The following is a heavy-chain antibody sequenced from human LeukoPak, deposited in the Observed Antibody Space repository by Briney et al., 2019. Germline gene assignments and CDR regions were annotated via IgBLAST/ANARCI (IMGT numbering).Heavy chain of an antibody. CDR3: ARDQEGFDY. Sequence: AASVKVSCEASGYTFTNNYLHWVRQAPGQGLEWMEMIYPRDGSTSYAQNFQGRVTVTRDTSTTTVHMELRGLRSEDTAVYYCARDQEGFDYWGQGTVVTVSS. CDR2: IYPRDGST. J-gene: IGHJ4*02. CDR1: GYTFTNNY. V-gene: IGHV1-46*01.